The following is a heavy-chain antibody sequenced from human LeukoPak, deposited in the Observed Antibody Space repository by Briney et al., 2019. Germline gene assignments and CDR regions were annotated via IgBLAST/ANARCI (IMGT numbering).Heavy chain of an antibody. CDR3: AWGRQLNFFDL. D-gene: IGHD2-2*01. V-gene: IGHV4-39*07. CDR1: GDSISTSRYY. J-gene: IGHJ4*02. Sequence: SETLSLTCTVAGDSISTSRYYWGWLRQPPGKGLQWIGSIFSTGSTYYNPSLKSRVTISIDTSKNHFSLRLNSVTAADTAVYYCAWGRQLNFFDLWGRGTLVTVSS. CDR2: IFSTGST.